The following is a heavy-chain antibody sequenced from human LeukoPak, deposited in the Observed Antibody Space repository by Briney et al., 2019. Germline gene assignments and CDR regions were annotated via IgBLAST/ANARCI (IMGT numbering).Heavy chain of an antibody. V-gene: IGHV3-53*04. Sequence: GGSLRLTCAASGFTVSTNCMTWVRQAPGKGLEWVSTIYSGGTTYYADSVMGRFTISRHNSRNTLYLQMNSLRAEDTAVYYCARVDTVMAYYFDLWGQGTLVTVSS. CDR2: IYSGGTT. J-gene: IGHJ4*02. CDR3: ARVDTVMAYYFDL. CDR1: GFTVSTNC. D-gene: IGHD5-18*01.